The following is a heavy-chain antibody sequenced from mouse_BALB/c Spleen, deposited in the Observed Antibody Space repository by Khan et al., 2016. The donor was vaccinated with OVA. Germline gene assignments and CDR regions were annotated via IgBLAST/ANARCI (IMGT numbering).Heavy chain of an antibody. D-gene: IGHD4-1*02. CDR2: INTYTGEP. Sequence: QIQLVQSGPELKKPGETVKISCKASGYTFTNYGMNWVKQAPGKGLKWMGWINTYTGEPTYADDFKGRSAFSLETSASTAYLQIKNLKNEDTATYFWARSNSYWYCDVWGAGTTVTVSS. CDR1: GYTFTNYG. V-gene: IGHV9-3-1*01. CDR3: ARSNSYWYCDV. J-gene: IGHJ1*01.